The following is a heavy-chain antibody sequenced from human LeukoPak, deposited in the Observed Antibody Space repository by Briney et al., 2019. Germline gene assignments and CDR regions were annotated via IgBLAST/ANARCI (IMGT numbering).Heavy chain of an antibody. V-gene: IGHV3-7*04. CDR2: IKYGGSEK. J-gene: IGHJ4*02. CDR3: ARAEGYSYAFYFVY. Sequence: HPGGSLRLTCAASGFTFSSYWMTWVRQAPGKGLEWVANIKYGGSEKYYADSVKGRFTISRDNAKNSLYLQMNSLRVEDTAVYFCARAEGYSYAFYFVYWGQGTLVTVSS. D-gene: IGHD5-18*01. CDR1: GFTFSSYW.